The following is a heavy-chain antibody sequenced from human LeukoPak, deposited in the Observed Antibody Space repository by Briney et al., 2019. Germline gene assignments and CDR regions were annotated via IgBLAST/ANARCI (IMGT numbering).Heavy chain of an antibody. D-gene: IGHD7-27*01. CDR3: AGDVGKAYFDY. CDR1: GFTFSSYA. J-gene: IGHJ4*02. V-gene: IGHV3-30*02. CDR2: IQYDGSTK. Sequence: GGSLRLSCAASGFTFSSYAMHWVRQAPGKGLEWVAFIQYDGSTKYYADSVKGRFTISRANSKNTLYLQMASLRAEHTAVYYCAGDVGKAYFDYWGQGTLVTVSS.